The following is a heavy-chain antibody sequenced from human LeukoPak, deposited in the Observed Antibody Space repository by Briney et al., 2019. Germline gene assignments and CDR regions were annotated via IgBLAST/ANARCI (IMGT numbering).Heavy chain of an antibody. Sequence: GGSLRLSCAASGFTFSSYTMSWVRQAPGKGLEWVSAVSGSGGSTYYADSVKGRFTISRDNSKNTLYLQMNSLRAEDTAVYYCAKDLGSGWFHYYYYGMDVWGQGTTVTVSS. D-gene: IGHD6-19*01. CDR2: VSGSGGST. V-gene: IGHV3-23*01. CDR3: AKDLGSGWFHYYYYGMDV. CDR1: GFTFSSYT. J-gene: IGHJ6*02.